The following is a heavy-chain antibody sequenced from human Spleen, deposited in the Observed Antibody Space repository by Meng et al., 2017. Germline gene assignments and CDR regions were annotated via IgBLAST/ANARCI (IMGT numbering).Heavy chain of an antibody. Sequence: QVQCGHSGAEVKKSGSSGKVSCKASGGTFSTYAVTWVRQAPGQGLEWMGRINPRGGSPRYAQKFQGRVTMTRDTSTSTIYLELSSLRSEDTAVYYCTRVDYYDSSGYSFDYWGQGSLVTVSS. D-gene: IGHD3-22*01. V-gene: IGHV1-46*01. CDR1: GGTFSTYA. J-gene: IGHJ4*02. CDR2: INPRGGSP. CDR3: TRVDYYDSSGYSFDY.